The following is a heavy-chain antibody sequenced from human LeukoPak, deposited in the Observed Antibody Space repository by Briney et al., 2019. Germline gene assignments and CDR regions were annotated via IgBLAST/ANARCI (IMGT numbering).Heavy chain of an antibody. Sequence: GSSVTVSCKASGGTFSSYAISWVRQAPGQGLERMGGIIPIFGTANYAQKFQGRVTITTDESTSTAYMELSSLRSEDTAVYYCARDLGLGAGDYWGQGTLVTVSS. CDR2: IIPIFGTA. V-gene: IGHV1-69*05. CDR1: GGTFSSYA. J-gene: IGHJ4*02. D-gene: IGHD1-26*01. CDR3: ARDLGLGAGDY.